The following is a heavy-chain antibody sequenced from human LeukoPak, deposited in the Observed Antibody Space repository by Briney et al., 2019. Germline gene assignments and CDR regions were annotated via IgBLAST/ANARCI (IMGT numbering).Heavy chain of an antibody. D-gene: IGHD3-10*01. CDR1: GFTFSSYS. V-gene: IGHV3-21*01. Sequence: GGSLRLSCADSGFTFSSYSMHWVRQAPGKGLEWVSSISTTTYTYYADSVKGRFTISRDNAKNSLYLQMNSLRAEDTGVFYCARGNYFDYWGQGTLVTVSS. CDR3: ARGNYFDY. J-gene: IGHJ4*02. CDR2: ISTTTYT.